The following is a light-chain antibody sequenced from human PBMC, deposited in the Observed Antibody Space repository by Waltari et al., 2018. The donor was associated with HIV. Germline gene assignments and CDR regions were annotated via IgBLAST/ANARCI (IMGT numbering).Light chain of an antibody. CDR1: SSDVGGYKY. CDR3: SSYTSSSTDV. V-gene: IGLV2-14*03. J-gene: IGLJ1*01. Sequence: QSALTQPASVSGSPGQSITISCTGTSSDVGGYKYVSWYQQHPGKAPTLMIYDVSNRPSGVSNRFYGSKSGNAASLTISGLQAEDEADYYCSSYTSSSTDVVGSGTKVTVL. CDR2: DVS.